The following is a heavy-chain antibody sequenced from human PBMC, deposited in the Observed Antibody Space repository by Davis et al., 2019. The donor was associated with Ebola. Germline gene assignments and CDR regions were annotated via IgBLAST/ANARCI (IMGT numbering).Heavy chain of an antibody. CDR2: VYSRGTA. CDR3: AREKAYYNNGLDV. Sequence: PSETLSLTCTVSGGAISSYYWTWIRQPAGKGLEWIGRVYSRGTANYKPSLKSRVTMSVDTSKNQFSLKLSSVTAADTAVYYCAREKAYYNNGLDVWGQGTTVTVSS. J-gene: IGHJ6*02. CDR1: GGAISSYY. V-gene: IGHV4-4*07.